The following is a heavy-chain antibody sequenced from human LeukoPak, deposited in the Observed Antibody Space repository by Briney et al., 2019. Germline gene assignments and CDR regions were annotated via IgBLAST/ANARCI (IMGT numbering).Heavy chain of an antibody. V-gene: IGHV3-23*01. CDR1: GFTFSSYA. D-gene: IGHD1-7*01. J-gene: IGHJ4*02. CDR3: AKKKRELRGFDY. CDR2: IGGSGSST. Sequence: PGGSLRLSCAASGFTFSSYAMSWVRQAPGKGLEWVSVIGGSGSSTYYADSVKGRFTISRDNSKNTLYLQMSSLRAEDTAVYYCAKKKRELRGFDYWGQGTLVTVSS.